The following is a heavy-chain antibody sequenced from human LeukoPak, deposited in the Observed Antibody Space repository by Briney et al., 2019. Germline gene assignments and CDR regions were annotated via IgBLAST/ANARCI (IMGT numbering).Heavy chain of an antibody. CDR1: GGTFSSYA. J-gene: IGHJ4*02. Sequence: SVKVSCKASGGTFSSYAISWVRQAPGQGLEWMGGIIPIFGTANYAQKFQGRVTITTDESTSTAYMELSSLRSEDTAVYYCASSQGGNKVLTYWGQGTLVTVSS. V-gene: IGHV1-69*05. CDR2: IIPIFGTA. D-gene: IGHD4-23*01. CDR3: ASSQGGNKVLTY.